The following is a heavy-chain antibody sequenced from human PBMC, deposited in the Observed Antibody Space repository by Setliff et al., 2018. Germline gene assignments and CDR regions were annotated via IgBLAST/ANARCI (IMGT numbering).Heavy chain of an antibody. CDR2: IIHSGST. D-gene: IGHD3-22*01. V-gene: IGHV4-34*12. CDR3: ASAPLLYSDSSGLSGTFDI. J-gene: IGHJ3*02. Sequence: PSETLSLTCAVYGGSFSGYYWSWIRQPPGKRLEWIGEIIHSGSTNCNPSLKSRVTISMDTSKNQFSLKVNSVTAADTAVYYCASAPLLYSDSSGLSGTFDIWGQGTMVTVSS. CDR1: GGSFSGYY.